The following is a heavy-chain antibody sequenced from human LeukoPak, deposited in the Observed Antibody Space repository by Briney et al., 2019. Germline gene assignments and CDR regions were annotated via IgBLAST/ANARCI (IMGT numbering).Heavy chain of an antibody. CDR3: ARTSVAPREWLSFDY. Sequence: GASVKVSCKASGYTFTGYYMHWVRQAPGQGLEWMGWINPNSGGTNYAQKFQGRVTMTRDTSISTAYMELSRLRSDDTAVYYCARTSVAPREWLSFDYWGQGTLVTVSS. CDR2: INPNSGGT. V-gene: IGHV1-2*02. CDR1: GYTFTGYY. D-gene: IGHD3-3*01. J-gene: IGHJ4*02.